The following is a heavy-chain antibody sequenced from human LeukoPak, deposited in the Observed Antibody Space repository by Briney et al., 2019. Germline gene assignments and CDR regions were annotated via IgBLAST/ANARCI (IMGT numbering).Heavy chain of an antibody. CDR1: GFTFSTYA. D-gene: IGHD2-15*01. CDR2: ITGSDGST. V-gene: IGHV3-23*01. J-gene: IGHJ4*02. CDR3: AKETHQSGGWPQDY. Sequence: EPGGSLRLSCAASGFTFSTYAMMWVRQAPGKGLECVSSITGSDGSTFYADSVRGRFTISRDNSKNTLYLQMNSLRAEDTAVYYWAKETHQSGGWPQDYGGQGPLVTVSS.